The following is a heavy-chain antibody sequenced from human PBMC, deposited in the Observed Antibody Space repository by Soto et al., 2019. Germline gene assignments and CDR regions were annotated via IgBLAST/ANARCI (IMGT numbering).Heavy chain of an antibody. J-gene: IGHJ4*02. Sequence: ASVKVSCKASGYTFSSYGISWVRQAPGQGLEWMGWISADNGNTNYAHKLQGRVAMTTDTSTSTAYMELRSLRSDDTAVYYCARDFVRGRVPFDHWGQGTLVTVSS. CDR3: ARDFVRGRVPFDH. CDR2: ISADNGNT. V-gene: IGHV1-18*01. CDR1: GYTFSSYG. D-gene: IGHD3-10*02.